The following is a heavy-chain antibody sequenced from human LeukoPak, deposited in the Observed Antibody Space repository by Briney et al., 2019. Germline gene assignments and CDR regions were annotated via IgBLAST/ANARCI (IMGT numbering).Heavy chain of an antibody. V-gene: IGHV3-74*01. Sequence: GGSLRLSCAASGFTFNRYWMHWVRQAPGKGLVWVSRINSDGSSTNYVDSVKGRFTISRDNAKNTLFLQMNSLRAEDTAVYHCARGNFYSGSGSSPLDYWGQGTLVTVSS. CDR3: ARGNFYSGSGSSPLDY. CDR2: INSDGSST. J-gene: IGHJ4*02. D-gene: IGHD3-10*01. CDR1: GFTFNRYW.